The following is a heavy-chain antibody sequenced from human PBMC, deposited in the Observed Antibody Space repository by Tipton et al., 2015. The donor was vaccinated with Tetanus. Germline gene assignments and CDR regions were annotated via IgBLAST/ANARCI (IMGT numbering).Heavy chain of an antibody. J-gene: IGHJ4*02. CDR1: GDSMTRYY. CDR2: IFVSGST. D-gene: IGHD5-24*01. V-gene: IGHV4-59*01. CDR3: ARAPYNSPGKYYFDY. Sequence: TLSLTCTVSGDSMTRYYWSWIRQPPGKGLEWISYIFVSGSTNYNPALKSRVTISMDTSKNQISLNLTSVTAADTAVYFCARAPYNSPGKYYFDYWGQGILVTVSS.